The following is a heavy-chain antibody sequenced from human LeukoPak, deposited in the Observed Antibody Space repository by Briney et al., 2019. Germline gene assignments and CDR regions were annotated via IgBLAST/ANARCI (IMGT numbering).Heavy chain of an antibody. CDR1: GFTFTNSA. J-gene: IGHJ4*02. CDR2: IVVGCGNA. Sequence: GASVKVSCXASGFTFTNSAIQWVRQARGQRLEWLGWIVVGCGNANYAQKFQDRVIITRDMSTSTAYMEVSSLRSEDTAVYCCAADDLTRAYWGQGTLVTVSS. CDR3: AADDLTRAY. V-gene: IGHV1-58*02.